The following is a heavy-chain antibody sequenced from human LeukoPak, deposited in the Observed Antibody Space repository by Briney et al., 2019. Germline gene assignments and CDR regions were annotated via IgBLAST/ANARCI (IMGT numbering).Heavy chain of an antibody. V-gene: IGHV3-30-3*01. CDR1: GFTFSSYS. D-gene: IGHD3-10*01. J-gene: IGHJ4*02. CDR3: ARTHYGSGSSGFDY. Sequence: GGSLRLSCAASGFTFSSYSIHWVRQAPGKGLEWVAAISYDGSNKYYADCVRGRFTISRDNSKNTLYLQMNSLSPEDTAVYYCARTHYGSGSSGFDYWGQGTLVTVSS. CDR2: ISYDGSNK.